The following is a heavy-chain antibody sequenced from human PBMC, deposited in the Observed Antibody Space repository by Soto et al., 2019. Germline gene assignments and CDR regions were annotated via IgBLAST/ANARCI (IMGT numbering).Heavy chain of an antibody. CDR1: GGSISSHY. CDR2: IYYRGST. Sequence: SETLSLTCTVSGGSISSHYWSWVRQAPGKGLEWIGHIYYRGSTTYNPSLRSRSTISVDTSNNQFSLKLNSVTTADTAVYYCARDGREASGMDVWGQGTKVTVYS. CDR3: ARDGREASGMDV. J-gene: IGHJ6*02. V-gene: IGHV4-59*11. D-gene: IGHD1-26*01.